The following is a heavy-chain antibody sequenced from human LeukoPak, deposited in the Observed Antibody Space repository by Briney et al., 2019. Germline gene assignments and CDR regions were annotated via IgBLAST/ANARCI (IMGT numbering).Heavy chain of an antibody. Sequence: GASVKVSCKASGYTFTGYYMHWVRQAPGQGLEWMGWISAYNGNTNYAQKLQGRVTMTTDTSTSTAYMELRSLRSDDTAVYYCARGYSSSWYPMDVWGKGTTVTISS. J-gene: IGHJ6*03. V-gene: IGHV1-18*04. CDR3: ARGYSSSWYPMDV. CDR2: ISAYNGNT. CDR1: GYTFTGYY. D-gene: IGHD6-13*01.